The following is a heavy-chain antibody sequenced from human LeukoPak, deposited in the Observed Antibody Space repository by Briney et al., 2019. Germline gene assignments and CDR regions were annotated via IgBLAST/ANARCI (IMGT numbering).Heavy chain of an antibody. CDR2: INPNSGGT. CDR1: GYTFTGYY. Sequence: GASVKVSCKASGYTFTGYYMHWVRLAPGQGLEWMGRINPNSGGTNYAQKFQGRVTMTRDTSISTAYMELSGLRSDDTAVYYCARMVRGVIYWFDPWGQGTLVTVSS. V-gene: IGHV1-2*06. J-gene: IGHJ5*02. CDR3: ARMVRGVIYWFDP. D-gene: IGHD3-10*01.